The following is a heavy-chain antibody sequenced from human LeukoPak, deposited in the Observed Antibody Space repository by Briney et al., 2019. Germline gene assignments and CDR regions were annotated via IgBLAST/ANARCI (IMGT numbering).Heavy chain of an antibody. CDR2: INHSGST. J-gene: IGHJ4*02. CDR1: GGSFSGYY. V-gene: IGHV4-34*01. CDR3: AREPYGDYAADY. Sequence: PSETLSLTCTVYGGSFSGYYWSWIRQPPGKGLEWIGEINHSGSTNYNPSLKSRVTISVDTSKNQFSLKLSSVTAADTAVYYCAREPYGDYAADYWGQGTLVTVSS. D-gene: IGHD4-17*01.